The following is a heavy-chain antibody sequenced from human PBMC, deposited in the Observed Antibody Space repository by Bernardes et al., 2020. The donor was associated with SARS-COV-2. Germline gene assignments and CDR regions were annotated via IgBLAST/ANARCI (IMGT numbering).Heavy chain of an antibody. CDR2: IIPIFGTA. CDR3: AREVAVAGTSSFDY. V-gene: IGHV1-69*13. J-gene: IGHJ4*02. CDR1: GGTFSSYA. D-gene: IGHD6-19*01. Sequence: SVKVSCKASGGTFSSYAISWVRQAPGQGLEWMGGIIPIFGTANYAQKFQGRVTITADESTSTAYMELSSLRSEDTAVYYCAREVAVAGTSSFDYWGQGTLVTVSS.